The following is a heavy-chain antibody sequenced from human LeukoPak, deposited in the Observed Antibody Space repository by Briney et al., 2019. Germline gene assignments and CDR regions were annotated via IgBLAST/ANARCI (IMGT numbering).Heavy chain of an antibody. V-gene: IGHV1-69*05. D-gene: IGHD3-10*01. Sequence: GASVKVSCKASGGTFSSYAISWVRQAPGQGLEWMGGIIPIFGTANYAQKYQGRVTITTDESTSTAYMELSSLRSEDTAVYYCASGSYSYYFDYWGQGTLVTVSS. CDR3: ASGSYSYYFDY. CDR2: IIPIFGTA. J-gene: IGHJ4*02. CDR1: GGTFSSYA.